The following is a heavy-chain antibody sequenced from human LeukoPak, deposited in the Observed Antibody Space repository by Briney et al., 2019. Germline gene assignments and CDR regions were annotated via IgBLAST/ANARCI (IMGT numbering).Heavy chain of an antibody. Sequence: SQTLSLTCAISGDSVSSNSAAWNWIRQSPSRGLEWLGRTYYRSKWYNDYAVSVKSRITINLDTSKNQFSLQLNSVTPEDTAVYYCARGYDILTGYYVDYHYYGMDVWGKGTTVTVSS. CDR1: GDSVSSNSAA. D-gene: IGHD3-9*01. CDR3: ARGYDILTGYYVDYHYYGMDV. CDR2: TYYRSKWYN. J-gene: IGHJ6*04. V-gene: IGHV6-1*01.